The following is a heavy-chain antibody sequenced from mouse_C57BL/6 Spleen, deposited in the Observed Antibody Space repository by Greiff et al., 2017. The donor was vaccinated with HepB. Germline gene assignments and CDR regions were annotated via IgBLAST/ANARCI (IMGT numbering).Heavy chain of an antibody. CDR3: ARADYGNSYDDMDY. V-gene: IGHV1-82*01. CDR1: GYAFSSSW. Sequence: VQLQQSGPELVKPGASVKISCKASGYAFSSSWMNWVKQRPGKGLEWIGRIYPGDGDTNYNGKFKGKATLTADKSSSTAYMQLSSLTSEDSAVYFYARADYGNSYDDMDYWGQGTSVTVSS. D-gene: IGHD1-1*01. J-gene: IGHJ4*01. CDR2: IYPGDGDT.